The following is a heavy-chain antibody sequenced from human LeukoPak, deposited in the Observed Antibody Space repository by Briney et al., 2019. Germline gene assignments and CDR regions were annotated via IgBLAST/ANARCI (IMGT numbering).Heavy chain of an antibody. Sequence: PGGSLRLSCAASGFTFSRHWMYWVRQAPGKGLVWVSRVKSDGSSTSYADSVKGRFTISRDNAKNTLYLEMNSLRAEDTAVYYCVRGPWGSYVGAFDYWGQGTLVTVSS. D-gene: IGHD2-15*01. V-gene: IGHV3-74*01. J-gene: IGHJ4*02. CDR1: GFTFSRHW. CDR2: VKSDGSST. CDR3: VRGPWGSYVGAFDY.